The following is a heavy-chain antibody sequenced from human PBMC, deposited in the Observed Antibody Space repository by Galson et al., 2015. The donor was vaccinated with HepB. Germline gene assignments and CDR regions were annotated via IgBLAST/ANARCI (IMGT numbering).Heavy chain of an antibody. D-gene: IGHD5-18*01. J-gene: IGHJ4*02. CDR3: AKDSRGYSYGHDY. CDR2: ISGSGGST. CDR1: GFTFSSYA. Sequence: SLRLSCAASGFTFSSYAMSWVRQAPGKGLEWVSAISGSGGSTYYADSVKGRFTISRDNSKNTLYLQMNSLRAEDTAVYYCAKDSRGYSYGHDYWGQGTLVTVPS. V-gene: IGHV3-23*01.